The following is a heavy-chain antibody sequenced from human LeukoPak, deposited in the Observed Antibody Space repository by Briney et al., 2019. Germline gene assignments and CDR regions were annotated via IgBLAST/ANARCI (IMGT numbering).Heavy chain of an antibody. V-gene: IGHV3-23*01. CDR2: ISGSGSST. J-gene: IGHJ4*02. Sequence: QTGGSLRLSCAASGFTFSSYSINWVRQAPGKGLEWVSAISGSGSSTYYADSVKGRFTISRDNSKNTLYLQMNSLRAEDTAVYYCAKEGFYFDYDFLTGYTPNYFDYWGQGTLVTVSS. D-gene: IGHD3-9*01. CDR1: GFTFSSYS. CDR3: AKEGFYFDYDFLTGYTPNYFDY.